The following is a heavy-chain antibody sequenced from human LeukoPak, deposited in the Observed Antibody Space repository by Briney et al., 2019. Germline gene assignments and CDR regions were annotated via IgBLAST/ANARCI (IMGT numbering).Heavy chain of an antibody. V-gene: IGHV1-8*01. CDR3: ARAPTGVAVAGTIGFDY. J-gene: IGHJ4*02. CDR1: GYTFTSYD. D-gene: IGHD6-19*01. Sequence: ASVKVSCKASGYTFTSYDINWGRQATGQGLEWMGWMNPNSGNTGYAQKFQGRVTMTRNTSISTAYMELSSLRSEDTAVNYCARAPTGVAVAGTIGFDYWGQGTLVTVSS. CDR2: MNPNSGNT.